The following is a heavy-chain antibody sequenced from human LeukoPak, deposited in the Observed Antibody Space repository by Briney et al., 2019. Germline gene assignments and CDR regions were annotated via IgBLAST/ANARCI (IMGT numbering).Heavy chain of an antibody. Sequence: SETLSLTCTVSGGSISSGSYYWSWIRQPAGKGLEWIGRIYTSGSTNYNPSLKSRVSISVATSKNQFSLKLSSVTAADTAVYYCARVATFGGVTPYYMDVWGKGTMVTVSS. J-gene: IGHJ6*03. CDR3: ARVATFGGVTPYYMDV. CDR2: IYTSGST. V-gene: IGHV4-61*02. CDR1: GGSISSGSYY. D-gene: IGHD3-16*01.